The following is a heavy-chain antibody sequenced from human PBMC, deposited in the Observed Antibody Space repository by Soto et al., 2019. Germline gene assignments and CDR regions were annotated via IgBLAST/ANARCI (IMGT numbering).Heavy chain of an antibody. D-gene: IGHD5-12*01. CDR2: IYYSGST. J-gene: IGHJ4*02. Sequence: NPSETLSLTCTVSGGSISSGDYYWSWIRQPPGKGLEWIGYIYYSGSTYYNPSLKSRVTISVDTSKNQFSLKLSSVTAADSAVYYCARDEGRLRGHFDYWGQGTLVTVSS. CDR3: ARDEGRLRGHFDY. V-gene: IGHV4-30-4*01. CDR1: GGSISSGDYY.